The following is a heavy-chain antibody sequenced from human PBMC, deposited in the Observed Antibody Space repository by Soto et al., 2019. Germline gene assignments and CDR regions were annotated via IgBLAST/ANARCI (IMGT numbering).Heavy chain of an antibody. J-gene: IGHJ4*02. CDR2: IYHSGST. D-gene: IGHD6-6*01. Sequence: QLQLQESGSGLVKPSQTLSLTCAVSGGSISSGGYSWSWIRQPPGKGLEWIGYIYHSGSTYYNPSLKSRVTISVDRSKNQFSLKLSSVTAADTAVYYCAREASESSSLDYFDYWGQGTLVTVSS. CDR3: AREASESSSLDYFDY. V-gene: IGHV4-30-2*01. CDR1: GGSISSGGYS.